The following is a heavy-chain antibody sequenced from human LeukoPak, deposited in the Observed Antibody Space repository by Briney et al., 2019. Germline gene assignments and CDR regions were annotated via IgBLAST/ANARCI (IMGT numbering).Heavy chain of an antibody. CDR2: INPSGGST. V-gene: IGHV1-46*01. CDR3: ARSSQLARFGYNWFDP. CDR1: GYTFTSYY. D-gene: IGHD6-6*01. Sequence: ASVKVPCKASGYTFTSYYMHWVRQAPGQGLEWMGIINPSGGSTSYAQKFQGRVTMTRNTSISTAYMELSSLRSEDTAVYYCARSSQLARFGYNWFDPWGQGTLVTVSS. J-gene: IGHJ5*02.